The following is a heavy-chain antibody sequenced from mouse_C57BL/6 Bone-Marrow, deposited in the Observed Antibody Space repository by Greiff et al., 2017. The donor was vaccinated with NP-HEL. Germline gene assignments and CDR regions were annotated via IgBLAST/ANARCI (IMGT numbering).Heavy chain of an antibody. CDR3: ARGDGSSYAMDY. D-gene: IGHD1-1*01. CDR2: ISDGGSYT. J-gene: IGHJ4*01. Sequence: EVKVVESGGGLVKPGGSLKLSCAASGFTFSSYAMSWVRQTPEKRLEWVATISDGGSYTYYPDNVKGRFTISRDNAKNHLYLQMSHLKSEDTAMYYCARGDGSSYAMDYWGQGTSVTVSS. V-gene: IGHV5-4*03. CDR1: GFTFSSYA.